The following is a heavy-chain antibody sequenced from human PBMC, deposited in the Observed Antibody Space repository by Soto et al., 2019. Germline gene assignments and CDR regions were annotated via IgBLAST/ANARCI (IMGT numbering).Heavy chain of an antibody. CDR2: ISAYNGNT. V-gene: IGHV1-18*04. D-gene: IGHD2-2*01. Sequence: QVQLVQSGAEVKKPGASVKVSCKASGYTFTSYGISWVRQAPGQGLEWMGWISAYNGNTNYAQKLQGRVTMTPDTSTSTAYMELRSLRSDDTAVYYCARDPSLPAAMPADYYYGMDVWGQGTTVTVSS. CDR3: ARDPSLPAAMPADYYYGMDV. CDR1: GYTFTSYG. J-gene: IGHJ6*02.